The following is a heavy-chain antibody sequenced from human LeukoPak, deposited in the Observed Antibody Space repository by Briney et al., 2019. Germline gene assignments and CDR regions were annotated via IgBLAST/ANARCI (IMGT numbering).Heavy chain of an antibody. D-gene: IGHD3-22*01. V-gene: IGHV3-74*01. CDR3: ARDRGYYDSSGYYSGDY. CDR2: INSDGSST. CDR1: GFTFSSYW. Sequence: SGGSLRLSCAASGFTFSSYWMHWVRQAPGKGLVWVSRINSDGSSTSYADSVKGRFTISRDNAKNTLYLQMNSLRAEDTAVYYCARDRGYYDSSGYYSGDYWGQGTLVTVSS. J-gene: IGHJ4*02.